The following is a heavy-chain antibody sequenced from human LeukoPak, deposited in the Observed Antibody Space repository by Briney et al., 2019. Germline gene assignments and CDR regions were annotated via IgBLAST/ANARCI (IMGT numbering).Heavy chain of an antibody. CDR3: AREVGASEFDY. D-gene: IGHD1-26*01. Sequence: GGSLRLSCAASGFTFSNYWMTWVRQAPGKGLEWVSYISSSSSTIYYADSVRGRFTISRDNAKNSLYLQMNSLRAEDTAVYYCAREVGASEFDYWGQGTLVTVSS. V-gene: IGHV3-48*04. CDR2: ISSSSSTI. CDR1: GFTFSNYW. J-gene: IGHJ4*02.